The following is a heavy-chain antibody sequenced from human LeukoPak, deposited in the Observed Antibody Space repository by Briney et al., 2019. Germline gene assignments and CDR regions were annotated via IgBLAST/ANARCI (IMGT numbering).Heavy chain of an antibody. V-gene: IGHV3-13*04. Sequence: GGSQRLFCTASGYTFSTYDMLCVRQATGKGLEWVSGMGKTAGDTYYSGSVKGRFTISRENAKNSVYLEMNSLEAGDTAVYYCARGAAGFDYWGQGTLVPVSS. D-gene: IGHD6-13*01. CDR1: GYTFSTYD. J-gene: IGHJ4*02. CDR2: MGKTAGDT. CDR3: ARGAAGFDY.